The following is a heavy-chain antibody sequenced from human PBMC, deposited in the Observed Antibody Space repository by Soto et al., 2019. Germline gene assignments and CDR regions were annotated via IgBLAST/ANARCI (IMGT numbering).Heavy chain of an antibody. CDR2: ISSSISYT. V-gene: IGHV3-11*06. CDR3: ARYTYGYVDY. CDR1: GFTFSYYY. Sequence: KPGESLRPACAASGFTFSYYYMSWVRQAPGKGLEWVSYISSSISYTNYADSVKGRFTISRDNAKNSLYLQMNSLRAEDTAVYYCARYTYGYVDYWGQGTLVTVSS. D-gene: IGHD5-18*01. J-gene: IGHJ4*02.